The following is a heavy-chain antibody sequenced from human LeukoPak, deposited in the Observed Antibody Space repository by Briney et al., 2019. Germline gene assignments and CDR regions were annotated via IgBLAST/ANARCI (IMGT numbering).Heavy chain of an antibody. CDR1: GYNLTELS. CDR3: ATYDSSGLLDF. CDR2: FDPADDKT. D-gene: IGHD3-22*01. Sequence: ASVTVSCKVSGYNLTELSIHWVRQAPGKGLEWVGGFDPADDKTIYAQKFQGRVTMTEDTSTDTAYMELSSLRSEDTALYYCATYDSSGLLDFWGQGTLVTVSS. V-gene: IGHV1-24*01. J-gene: IGHJ4*02.